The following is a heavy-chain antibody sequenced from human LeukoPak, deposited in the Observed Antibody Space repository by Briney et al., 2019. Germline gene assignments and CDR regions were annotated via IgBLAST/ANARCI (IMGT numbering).Heavy chain of an antibody. Sequence: PGGSLRLSCAASGFTFSNYGMHWVRQAPGKGLEWVAFIRYDGGNKYYADSVKGRFTISRDNSKNTLYLQMNSLRAEDTAVYYCARDRGGYCSSTSCAKFPYYWGQGTLVTVSS. CDR3: ARDRGGYCSSTSCAKFPYY. D-gene: IGHD2-2*01. J-gene: IGHJ4*02. CDR1: GFTFSNYG. CDR2: IRYDGGNK. V-gene: IGHV3-30*02.